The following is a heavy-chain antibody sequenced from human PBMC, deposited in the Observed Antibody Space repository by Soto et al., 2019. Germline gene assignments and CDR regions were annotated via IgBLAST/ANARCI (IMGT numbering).Heavy chain of an antibody. J-gene: IGHJ5*02. CDR1: GGSISSDGYY. Sequence: SAILSLTCTFSGGSISSDGYYWSWIRQHPGQGLEWIGYIYYSGLTDYSPSLKSRVTISVDTSKNQFYLKLSSVTAADTAVYYCARWTRTGTTRGDRRLDPWGQGNLVTVAS. CDR2: IYYSGLT. D-gene: IGHD1-7*01. V-gene: IGHV4-31*03. CDR3: ARWTRTGTTRGDRRLDP.